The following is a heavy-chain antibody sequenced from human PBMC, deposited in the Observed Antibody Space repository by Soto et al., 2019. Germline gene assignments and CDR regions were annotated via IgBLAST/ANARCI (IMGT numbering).Heavy chain of an antibody. CDR2: IYYSGST. Sequence: QVQLQESGPGLVKPSETLSLTCTVSGGSISSYYWSWIRQPPGKGLEWLGYIYYSGSTNYNPSLKSRVTISVDTSKNQFSLKLSSVTAADTAVYYCARATDAITMIGYNWFDPWGQGTLVTVSS. J-gene: IGHJ5*02. V-gene: IGHV4-59*01. D-gene: IGHD3-22*01. CDR1: GGSISSYY. CDR3: ARATDAITMIGYNWFDP.